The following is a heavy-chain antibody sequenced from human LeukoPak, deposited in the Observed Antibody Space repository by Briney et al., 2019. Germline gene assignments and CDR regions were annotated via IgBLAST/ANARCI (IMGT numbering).Heavy chain of an antibody. D-gene: IGHD3-9*01. CDR2: IYYGGST. CDR3: ARDYDVLTRGCFDP. V-gene: IGHV4-31*03. CDR1: GVSIISADYY. J-gene: IGHJ5*02. Sequence: SETLSLTCSVSGVSIISADYYWNWVRQLPGTGLEWIGYIYYGGSTYYNPSLRSRVTISVDTSKNQFSLKLTSVTAADTALYYCARDYDVLTRGCFDPWGQGTLVTVSS.